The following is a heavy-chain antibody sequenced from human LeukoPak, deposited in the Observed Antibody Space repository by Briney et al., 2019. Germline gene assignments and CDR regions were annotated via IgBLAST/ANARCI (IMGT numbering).Heavy chain of an antibody. Sequence: SETLSLTCTVSGGSISSGSYYWSWIRQPAGKGLEWIGRIYTSGSTNYNPSLKSRVTISVDTSKNQFSLKLSSVTAADTAVYYCARGYSSRREVLDPWGQGTLVTVSS. J-gene: IGHJ5*02. D-gene: IGHD6-13*01. V-gene: IGHV4-61*02. CDR1: GGSISSGSYY. CDR2: IYTSGST. CDR3: ARGYSSRREVLDP.